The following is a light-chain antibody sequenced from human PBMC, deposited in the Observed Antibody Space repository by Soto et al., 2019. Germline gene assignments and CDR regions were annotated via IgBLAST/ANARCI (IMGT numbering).Light chain of an antibody. CDR2: AAS. CDR3: QQYAESPLT. Sequence: EIVLTQSPGTLSLSPGERATLSCRASQSVGRNYLAWYQQKPGQAPRLLIHAASSRATGIPDTFSGSGSETDFTLTISRLAPEDFAVYYCQQYAESPLTFGGGTKVEIK. V-gene: IGKV3-20*01. CDR1: QSVGRNY. J-gene: IGKJ4*01.